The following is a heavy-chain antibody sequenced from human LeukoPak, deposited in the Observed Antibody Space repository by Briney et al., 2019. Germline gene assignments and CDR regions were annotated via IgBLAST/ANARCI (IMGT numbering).Heavy chain of an antibody. V-gene: IGHV1-69*05. Sequence: SVKVSCKASGGTFSSYAISWVRQAPGQGLEWMGRIIPIFGTANYAQKFQGRVTITTDESTSTAYMGLSSLRSEDTAVYYCARVAVAGNYYYYYMDVWGKGTTVTVSS. CDR3: ARVAVAGNYYYYYMDV. CDR1: GGTFSSYA. J-gene: IGHJ6*03. D-gene: IGHD6-19*01. CDR2: IIPIFGTA.